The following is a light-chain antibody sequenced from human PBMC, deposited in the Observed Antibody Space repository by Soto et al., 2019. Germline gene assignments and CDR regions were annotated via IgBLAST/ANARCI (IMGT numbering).Light chain of an antibody. CDR2: EVT. CDR1: SSDVGSYNL. CDR3: CSYAGSSTFV. V-gene: IGLV2-23*02. Sequence: QSVLTQPASVSGSPGQSITISCTGTSSDVGSYNLVSWYQQHPGKAPKFMIYEVTKRPSGVSSRFSGSKSGNTASLAISGLQAEDEADYYCCSYAGSSTFVFGGGTKVTAL. J-gene: IGLJ3*02.